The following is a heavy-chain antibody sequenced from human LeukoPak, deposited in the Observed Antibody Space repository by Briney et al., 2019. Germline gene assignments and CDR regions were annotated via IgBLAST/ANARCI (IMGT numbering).Heavy chain of an antibody. CDR2: ISSSSSYI. CDR1: GFTFSSYS. Sequence: GGSLRLSCAASGFTFSSYSMNWVRQAPGKGLEWVSSISSSSSYIYYADSVKGGFTISRDNAKNSLYLQMNSLRAEDTAVYYCARYGEISYYFDYWGQGTLVTVSS. J-gene: IGHJ4*02. V-gene: IGHV3-21*01. CDR3: ARYGEISYYFDY. D-gene: IGHD7-27*01.